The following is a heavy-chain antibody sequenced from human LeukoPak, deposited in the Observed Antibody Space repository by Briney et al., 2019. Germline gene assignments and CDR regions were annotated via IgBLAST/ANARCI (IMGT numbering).Heavy chain of an antibody. V-gene: IGHV4-34*12. CDR2: IFYTGNT. Sequence: SETLSLTCAVYGGSFSGYYWAWIRQPPGKGLEWIANIFYTGNTYYDPSLKSRVTISIDTSKNQFSLRLNSVTATDTAVYYCARLNKPGWFDPWGQGTLVTVSP. CDR1: GGSFSGYY. D-gene: IGHD1-14*01. CDR3: ARLNKPGWFDP. J-gene: IGHJ5*02.